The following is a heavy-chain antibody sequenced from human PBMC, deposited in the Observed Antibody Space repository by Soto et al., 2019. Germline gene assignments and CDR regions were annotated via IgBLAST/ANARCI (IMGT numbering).Heavy chain of an antibody. CDR1: GFPVSSSH. J-gene: IGHJ5*02. CDR2: IYSGGNS. Sequence: PGGSLRLSCTTSGFPVSSSHMSWVRQAPGKGLDWVSVIYSGGNSYYAVSVQGRFTISRDNSKNTVYLQMNSLRGEDTAIYYCARLGPYGSETYSFRYNWFDPWGQGTLVTVSS. CDR3: ARLGPYGSETYSFRYNWFDP. V-gene: IGHV3-53*01. D-gene: IGHD3-10*01.